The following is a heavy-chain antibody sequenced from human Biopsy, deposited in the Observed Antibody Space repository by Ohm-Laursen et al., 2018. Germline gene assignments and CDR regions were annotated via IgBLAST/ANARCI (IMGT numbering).Heavy chain of an antibody. CDR2: INKDWSTL. J-gene: IGHJ6*02. Sequence: SLRLSRTATGFTCRICWMNWFRGVPRQGLVWVVTINKDWSTLQYADSVRGRFTLSRDYAKNTLHLQMNSLRADDTAIYYCAKDLHIYCMDVWGQGTTVTVSS. CDR1: GFTCRICW. V-gene: IGHV3-74*03. CDR3: AKDLHIYCMDV.